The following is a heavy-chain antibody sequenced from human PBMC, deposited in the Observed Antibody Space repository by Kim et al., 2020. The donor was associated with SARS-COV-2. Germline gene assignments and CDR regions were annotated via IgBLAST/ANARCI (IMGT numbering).Heavy chain of an antibody. D-gene: IGHD2-21*01. V-gene: IGHV5-51*01. CDR3: ARLGDTVVYGMDG. J-gene: IGHJ6*02. Sequence: YGPSIQGHVTISADKSISTAYLQWSSLKASDTAMYYCARLGDTVVYGMDGWGQGTTVTVSS.